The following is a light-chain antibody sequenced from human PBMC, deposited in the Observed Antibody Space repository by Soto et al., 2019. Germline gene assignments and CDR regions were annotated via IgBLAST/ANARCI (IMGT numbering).Light chain of an antibody. J-gene: IGKJ1*01. CDR2: DAS. V-gene: IGKV3-20*01. CDR1: QSVSSY. Sequence: EIVLTQSPATLSLSPGERATLSCRASQSVSSYLAWYQQKPGQAPRLLIYDASNRATGIPDRFSGSGSGTDFTLTISRLEPEDFAVYYCQQYGSSYPWTFGQGTTVDIK. CDR3: QQYGSSYPWT.